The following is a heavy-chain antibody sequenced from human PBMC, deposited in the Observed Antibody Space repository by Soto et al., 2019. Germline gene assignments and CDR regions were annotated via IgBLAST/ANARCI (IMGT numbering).Heavy chain of an antibody. CDR2: ISAYNGNT. CDR3: ARVISYGDFYFQH. J-gene: IGHJ1*01. CDR1: GGTFRNDI. Sequence: ASVKVSCKASGGTFRNDIITWVRQAPGQGLEWMGWISAYNGNTNYAQKLQGRVTMTTDTSTSTAYMELRSLRSDDTAVYYCARVISYGDFYFQHWGQGTLVTVSS. V-gene: IGHV1-18*01. D-gene: IGHD4-17*01.